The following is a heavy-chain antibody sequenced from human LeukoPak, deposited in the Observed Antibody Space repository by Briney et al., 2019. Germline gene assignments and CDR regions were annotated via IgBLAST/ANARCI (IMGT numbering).Heavy chain of an antibody. J-gene: IGHJ4*02. CDR1: GFTFSSYS. CDR3: ARDLGGYSYGPPKYYFDY. Sequence: PGGSLRLSCAASGFTFSSYSMTWVRQAPGKGLEWVSSISSSSSYIYYADSVKGRFTISRDNAKNSLYLQMNSLRAEDTAVYYCARDLGGYSYGPPKYYFDYWGQGTLVTVSS. CDR2: ISSSSSYI. D-gene: IGHD5-18*01. V-gene: IGHV3-21*01.